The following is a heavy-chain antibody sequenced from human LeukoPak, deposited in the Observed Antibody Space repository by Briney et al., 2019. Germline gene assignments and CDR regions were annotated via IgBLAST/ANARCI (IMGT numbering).Heavy chain of an antibody. J-gene: IGHJ3*02. D-gene: IGHD1-26*01. CDR3: AKDVVGATLGAAFDI. V-gene: IGHV3-7*03. Sequence: PGGSLRLSCAASGFTFSSYWMSWVRQAPGKGLEWVANIKQDGSEKYYVDSVKGRFTISRDNAKNSLYLQMNSLRAEDTALYYCAKDVVGATLGAAFDIWGQGTMVTVSS. CDR1: GFTFSSYW. CDR2: IKQDGSEK.